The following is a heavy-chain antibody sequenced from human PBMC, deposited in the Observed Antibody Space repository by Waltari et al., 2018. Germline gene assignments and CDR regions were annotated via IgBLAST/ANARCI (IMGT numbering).Heavy chain of an antibody. Sequence: QVQLVQSGAEVKKPGSSVKVSCKASGGTFSSYAISWVRQAPGQGLEWMGGIIPIFGTANYAQKFQGRVTITADKSTSTAYMELSRLRSDDTAMYYCARESELREDFDYWGQGTLVTVSS. D-gene: IGHD1-7*01. CDR3: ARESELREDFDY. CDR2: IIPIFGTA. CDR1: GGTFSSYA. V-gene: IGHV1-69*14. J-gene: IGHJ4*02.